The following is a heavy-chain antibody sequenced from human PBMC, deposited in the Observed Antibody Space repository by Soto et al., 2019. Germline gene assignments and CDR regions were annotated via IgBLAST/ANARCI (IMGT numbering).Heavy chain of an antibody. Sequence: ASVKVSCKASGYSFNNYFMHWVRQAPGQGPEWMGIVNPFDGSTRYAQKFQGRVTMTRDTSSSTVYMEVSSLRSDDTAVYYCARGYGSGSYYDHWGQGTLVTVSS. CDR1: GYSFNNYF. CDR2: VNPFDGST. V-gene: IGHV1-46*02. CDR3: ARGYGSGSYYDH. J-gene: IGHJ4*02. D-gene: IGHD3-10*01.